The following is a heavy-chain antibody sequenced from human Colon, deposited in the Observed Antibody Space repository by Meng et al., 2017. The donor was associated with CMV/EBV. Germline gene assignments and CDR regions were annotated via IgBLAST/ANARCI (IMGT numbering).Heavy chain of an antibody. CDR3: AKDRTPAELFDSSGYCHDP. CDR1: GFTFSDYT. V-gene: IGHV3-43*01. D-gene: IGHD3-22*01. J-gene: IGHJ5*02. Sequence: GGSLRLSCVGSGFTFSDYTIHWVRQLPGKGLEWVSLISWDGNSAYYVDSVKGRFTVSRDNSENSVYLQMDRLRAEDTALYYCAKDRTPAELFDSSGYCHDPWGQGTLVTVSS. CDR2: ISWDGNSA.